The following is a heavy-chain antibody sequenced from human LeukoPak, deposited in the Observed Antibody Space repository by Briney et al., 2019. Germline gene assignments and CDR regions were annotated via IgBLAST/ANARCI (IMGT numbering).Heavy chain of an antibody. CDR1: GFTFGSYA. CDR3: AKTALGYYYDSSGTSLDY. CDR2: ISGSGGST. V-gene: IGHV3-23*01. D-gene: IGHD3-22*01. Sequence: GGSLRLSCAASGFTFGSYAMSWVRQAPGKGLEWVSAISGSGGSTYYADSVKGRFTISRDNSKNTLYLQMNSLRAEDTAVYYCAKTALGYYYDSSGTSLDYWGQGTLVTVSS. J-gene: IGHJ4*02.